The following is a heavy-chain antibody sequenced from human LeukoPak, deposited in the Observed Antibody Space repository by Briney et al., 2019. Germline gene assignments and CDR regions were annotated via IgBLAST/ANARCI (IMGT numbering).Heavy chain of an antibody. D-gene: IGHD1-26*01. CDR3: ARSSPWGVGATPNAFDI. CDR2: IYYSGST. V-gene: IGHV4-39*07. J-gene: IGHJ3*02. CDR1: GGSISSSSYY. Sequence: SETLSLTCTVSGGSISSSSYYWGWIRQPPGKGLEWIGSIYYSGSTYYNPSLKSRVTISVDTSKNQFSLKLSSVTAADTAVYYCARSSPWGVGATPNAFDIWGQGTMVTVSS.